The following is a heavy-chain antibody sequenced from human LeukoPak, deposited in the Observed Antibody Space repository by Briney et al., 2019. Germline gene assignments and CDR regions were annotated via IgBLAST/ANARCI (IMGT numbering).Heavy chain of an antibody. CDR1: GFTFSSYA. J-gene: IGHJ4*02. CDR2: ISSSSGYI. D-gene: IGHD1-26*01. V-gene: IGHV3-21*01. CDR3: ARDSWEFPY. Sequence: GGSLRLSCAASGFTFSSYAMSWVRQAPGEGLEWVSSISSSSGYIYYTDSVKGRFTISRDNAKNSLYLQMNSLRAEDTAVYYCARDSWEFPYWGLGTLVTVSS.